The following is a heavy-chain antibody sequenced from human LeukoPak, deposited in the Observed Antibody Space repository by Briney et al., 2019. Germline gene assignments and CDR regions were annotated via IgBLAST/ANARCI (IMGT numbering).Heavy chain of an antibody. J-gene: IGHJ4*02. Sequence: GASVKVSCKASGYTFTSYGISWVRQAPGQGLEWMGWISAYNGNTNYAQKLQARVTMTTDKSTSTAYMELRSLRSDDTAVYYCARSVLGADNPESTYYDSSGHMVDYWGQGTLVTVSS. CDR2: ISAYNGNT. D-gene: IGHD3-22*01. V-gene: IGHV1-18*01. CDR1: GYTFTSYG. CDR3: ARSVLGADNPESTYYDSSGHMVDY.